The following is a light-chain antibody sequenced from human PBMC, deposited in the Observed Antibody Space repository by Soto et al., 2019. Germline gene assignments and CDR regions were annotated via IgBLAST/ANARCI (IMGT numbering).Light chain of an antibody. V-gene: IGLV4-69*01. CDR2: LNSDGSH. CDR3: QTWGTGIHVV. J-gene: IGLJ2*01. CDR1: SGHSSYA. Sequence: QPVLTQSPSASASLGASVKLTCTLNSGHSSYAIAWHQQQPEKGPRYLMKLNSDGSHSKGDGIPDRFSGSSSGAERYLTISSLQAEDEAEHYCQTWGTGIHVVFGGGTQLTVL.